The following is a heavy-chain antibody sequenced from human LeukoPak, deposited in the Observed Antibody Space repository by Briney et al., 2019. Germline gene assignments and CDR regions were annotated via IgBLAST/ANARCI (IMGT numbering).Heavy chain of an antibody. CDR3: ARGVGYCSSTSCYDWFDP. J-gene: IGHJ5*02. CDR1: GGSISSGGYS. V-gene: IGHV4-30-2*01. CDR2: IYHSGST. D-gene: IGHD2-2*01. Sequence: PSETLSLTCAVSGGSISSGGYSWSWIRQPPGKGLEWIGYIYHSGSTYYNPSLKSRVTISVDRSKNQFSLKLSSVTAADTAVYYCARGVGYCSSTSCYDWFDPWGQGTLVTVSS.